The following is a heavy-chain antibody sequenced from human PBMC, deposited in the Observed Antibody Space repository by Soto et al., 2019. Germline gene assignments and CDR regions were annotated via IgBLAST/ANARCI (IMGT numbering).Heavy chain of an antibody. V-gene: IGHV1-2*02. J-gene: IGHJ3*02. CDR3: ARERASYSNIDTFDI. D-gene: IGHD2-15*01. CDR1: GYTFTGYY. CDR2: INPTSGGT. Sequence: VASVKVSCKASGYTFTGYYMHWVRQAPGQGLEWMGWINPTSGGTNYAQKFQGRVTMTRDTSISTAYMELNRLSSDDTAVYYCARERASYSNIDTFDICGPGTMVTVSS.